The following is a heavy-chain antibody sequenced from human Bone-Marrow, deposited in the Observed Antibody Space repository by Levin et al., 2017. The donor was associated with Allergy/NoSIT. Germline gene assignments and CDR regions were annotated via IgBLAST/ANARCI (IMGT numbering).Heavy chain of an antibody. Sequence: WASVKVSCAASGFTFSSYSMNWVRQAPGKGLEWVSSISSSSSYIYYADSVKGRFTISRDNAKNSLYLQMNSLRAEDTAVYYCARRPVALTIFGVVIMQNYGMDVWGQGTTVTVSS. V-gene: IGHV3-21*01. J-gene: IGHJ6*02. D-gene: IGHD3-3*01. CDR1: GFTFSSYS. CDR3: ARRPVALTIFGVVIMQNYGMDV. CDR2: ISSSSSYI.